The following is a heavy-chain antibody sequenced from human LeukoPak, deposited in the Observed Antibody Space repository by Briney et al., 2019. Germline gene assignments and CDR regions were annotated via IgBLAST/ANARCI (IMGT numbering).Heavy chain of an antibody. CDR1: GFTFSSYA. CDR2: VSDSGGST. CDR3: AREYCSTTSCLPDY. D-gene: IGHD2-2*01. J-gene: IGHJ4*02. V-gene: IGHV3-23*01. Sequence: PGGSLRLSCAASGFTFSSYAMSWVRQAPGKGLEWVSAVSDSGGSTYYADSVKGRFTIPRDNSKNTLYLQMNSLKTEDTAVYYCAREYCSTTSCLPDYWGQGTLVTVSS.